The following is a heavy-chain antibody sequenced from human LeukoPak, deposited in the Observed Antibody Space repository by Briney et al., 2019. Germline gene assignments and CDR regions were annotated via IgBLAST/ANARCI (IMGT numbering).Heavy chain of an antibody. J-gene: IGHJ4*02. CDR1: GYTFTSYA. Sequence: ASVKVSCTASGYTFTSYAMHWVRQAPGQRLEWMGWINAGNGNTKYSQKFQGRVTITRDTSASTAYMELSSLRSEDTAVYYCAREVSSSWYYFDYWGQGTLVTVSS. CDR2: INAGNGNT. V-gene: IGHV1-3*01. D-gene: IGHD6-13*01. CDR3: AREVSSSWYYFDY.